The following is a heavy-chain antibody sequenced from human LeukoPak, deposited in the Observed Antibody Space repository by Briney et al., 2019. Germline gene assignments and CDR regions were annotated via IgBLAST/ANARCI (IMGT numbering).Heavy chain of an antibody. CDR3: ARGHRRYSSSWSFDY. CDR2: IYTSGST. J-gene: IGHJ4*02. CDR1: GGSISSYY. Sequence: SETLSLTCTVSGGSISSYYWSWIRQPAGKGLEWIGRIYTSGSTNYNPSLKSRVTMSVDTSKNQFSLKLSSVTAADTAVYYCARGHRRYSSSWSFDYWGQGTLVTVSS. D-gene: IGHD6-13*01. V-gene: IGHV4-4*07.